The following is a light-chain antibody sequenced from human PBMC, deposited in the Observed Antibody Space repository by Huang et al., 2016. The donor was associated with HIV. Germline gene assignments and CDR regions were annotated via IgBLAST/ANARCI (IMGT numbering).Light chain of an antibody. Sequence: EVVMTQSPATLSVSPGERATLSCRASQIFSTKLAWYHHKPGKAPRLLVYGASTRATGSPARFSGSGSGTEFTLTISSLQSEDFAVYYCQHYNNWPPFTFGPGTKVDIK. CDR3: QHYNNWPPFT. CDR1: QIFSTK. V-gene: IGKV3-15*01. J-gene: IGKJ3*01. CDR2: GAS.